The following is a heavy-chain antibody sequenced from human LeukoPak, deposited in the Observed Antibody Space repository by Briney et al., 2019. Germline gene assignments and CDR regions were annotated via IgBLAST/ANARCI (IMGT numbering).Heavy chain of an antibody. CDR3: ATIKRGSIFGYFDF. CDR2: MFDAGRT. V-gene: IGHV4-59*11. D-gene: IGHD5-18*01. CDR1: GGSSSSHY. J-gene: IGHJ4*01. Sequence: SETLSLTCTVSGGSSSSHYWSWIRQPPGKGLEWIGYMFDAGRTKDNPSLKSRVTLSADTSKNQFSLRLSSVTAADTAVYYCATIKRGSIFGYFDFWGQGILVTVSS.